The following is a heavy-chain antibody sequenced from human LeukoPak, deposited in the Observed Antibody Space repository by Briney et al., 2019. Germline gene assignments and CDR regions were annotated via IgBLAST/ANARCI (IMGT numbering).Heavy chain of an antibody. Sequence: SETLSLTCTVSGYSITSGYYWSWIRQPPGKGLEWIGEINHSGSTNYNPSLKSRVTISVDTSKNQFSLKLSSVTAADTAVYYCVRDRELAYWGQGILVTVSS. CDR1: GYSITSGYY. D-gene: IGHD1-1*01. CDR2: INHSGST. V-gene: IGHV4-38-2*02. CDR3: VRDRELAY. J-gene: IGHJ4*02.